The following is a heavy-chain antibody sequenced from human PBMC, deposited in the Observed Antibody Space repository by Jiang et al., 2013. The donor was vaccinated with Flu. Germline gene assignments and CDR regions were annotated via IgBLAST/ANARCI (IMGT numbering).Heavy chain of an antibody. J-gene: IGHJ6*04. V-gene: IGHV6-1*01. CDR2: TYYRSQWYN. CDR1: GDSVSSNNAA. D-gene: IGHD2-15*01. Sequence: SQTLSLTCDVTGDSVSSNNAAWNWIRQSPSRGLEWLGRTYYRSQWYNDYAASVQSRIIINPETLWNRISLELRSVTPEDAAVYYCARGGLRGGNAMDVWGPRGPRVTGLL. CDR3: ARGGLRGGNAMDV.